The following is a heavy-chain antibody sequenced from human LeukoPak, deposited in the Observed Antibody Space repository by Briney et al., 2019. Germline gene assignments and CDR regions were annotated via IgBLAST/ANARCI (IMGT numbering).Heavy chain of an antibody. D-gene: IGHD2-2*01. J-gene: IGHJ6*04. Sequence: PSETLSLTCIVSGGSISSYYWSWVRQPPGKGLEWIGYIYYSGSTNYNPSLTSRVTISVDTSKNQFSLKLSSVTAADTAVYYCAREYCSSTSCHEVDVWGKGTTVTVSS. CDR3: AREYCSSTSCHEVDV. CDR1: GGSISSYY. CDR2: IYYSGST. V-gene: IGHV4-59*01.